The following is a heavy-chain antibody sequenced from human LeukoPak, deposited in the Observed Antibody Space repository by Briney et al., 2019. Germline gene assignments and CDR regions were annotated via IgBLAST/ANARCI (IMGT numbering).Heavy chain of an antibody. Sequence: GSLRLSRAASGFTFSSYGMHWVRQAPGKGLEWVAVISYDGSNKYYADSVKGRFTISRDNSKNTLYLQMNSLRAEDTAVYYCAKDPSGAGNGAFDIWGQGTMVTVSS. J-gene: IGHJ3*02. CDR3: AKDPSGAGNGAFDI. V-gene: IGHV3-30*18. D-gene: IGHD6-19*01. CDR1: GFTFSSYG. CDR2: ISYDGSNK.